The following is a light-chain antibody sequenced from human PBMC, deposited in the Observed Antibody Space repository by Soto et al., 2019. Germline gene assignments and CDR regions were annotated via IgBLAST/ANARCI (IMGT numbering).Light chain of an antibody. J-gene: IGKJ1*01. V-gene: IGKV1-39*01. CDR1: QNINNY. CDR2: GAS. CDR3: QESYSVPGT. Sequence: DIELPQSPPSLAASVGDRVTITCRASQNINNYLIWYQQKPGKAPQLLIYGASILQSGVPSRFSGSASGTDFTLTIGSLQPEDFATYYCQESYSVPGTFGQGTKVEI.